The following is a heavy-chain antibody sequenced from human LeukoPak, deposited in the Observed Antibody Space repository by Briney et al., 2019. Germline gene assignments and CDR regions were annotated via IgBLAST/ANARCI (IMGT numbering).Heavy chain of an antibody. CDR2: IYYSGST. J-gene: IGHJ3*02. V-gene: IGHV4-39*07. D-gene: IGHD3-22*01. CDR1: GGSISSSSYY. CDR3: AREGYYDSSGYYSKNAFDI. Sequence: PSETLSLTCTVSGGSISSSSYYWGWIRQPPGKGLEWIGSIYYSGSTYYNPSLKSRVTISVDTSKNQFSLKLSSVTAADTAVYYCAREGYYDSSGYYSKNAFDIWGQGTMVTVSS.